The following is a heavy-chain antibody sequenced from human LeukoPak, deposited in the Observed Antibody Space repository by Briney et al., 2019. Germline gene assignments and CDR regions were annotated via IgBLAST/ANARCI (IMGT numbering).Heavy chain of an antibody. D-gene: IGHD3-10*01. V-gene: IGHV3-74*01. CDR2: ICTDETTI. CDR3: AKGWFGELSPFDY. J-gene: IGHJ4*02. Sequence: GGSLRLSCAASGFTFTNYCMHWVRQPPGKGLVWVSQICTDETTIRYADSVKGRFTISRDNAKNSLYLQMNSLRAEDTALYYCAKGWFGELSPFDYWGQGTLVTVSS. CDR1: GFTFTNYC.